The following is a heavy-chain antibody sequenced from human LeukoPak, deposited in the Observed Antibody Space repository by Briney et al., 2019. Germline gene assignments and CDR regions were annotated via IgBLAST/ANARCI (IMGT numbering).Heavy chain of an antibody. V-gene: IGHV4-4*07. J-gene: IGHJ6*03. CDR3: ARVASLNSPGYYYFMDV. D-gene: IGHD4-23*01. CDR2: IYPSGST. CDR1: GDSINIYY. Sequence: PSETLSLTCTAFGDSINIYYWNWIRQSAEKRLEWIGRIYPSGSTNYNPSLKSRVTISLDKSKNQFSLRLTSVTAADTAVYYCARVASLNSPGYYYFMDVWGKGTTVIVSS.